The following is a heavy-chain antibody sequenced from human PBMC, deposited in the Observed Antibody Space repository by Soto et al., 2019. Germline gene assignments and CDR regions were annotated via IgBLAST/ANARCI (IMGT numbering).Heavy chain of an antibody. J-gene: IGHJ6*02. CDR1: GFTFSSYE. CDR2: ISSSGSTI. D-gene: IGHD6-6*01. Sequence: PGGSLRLSCAASGFTFSSYEMNWVRQAPGKGLEWVSYISSSGSTIYYADSVKGRFTISRDNAKNSLYLQMNSLRAEDTAVYYRARVGRYSSSGYYYYYGMDVWGQGTTVTVSS. V-gene: IGHV3-48*03. CDR3: ARVGRYSSSGYYYYYGMDV.